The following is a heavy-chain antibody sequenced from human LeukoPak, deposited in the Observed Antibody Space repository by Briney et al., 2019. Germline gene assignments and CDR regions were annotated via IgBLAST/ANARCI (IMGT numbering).Heavy chain of an antibody. Sequence: GESLKISCKGSGYSFSDYWIARVRRMPGKGLEWMGIIYPGDSDTRYSPSFQGQVTISADKSISTAYLQWSSLKASDTAMYYCARHATYGDYVGGYYYYYYMDVWGKGTTVTISS. CDR3: ARHATYGDYVGGYYYYYYMDV. CDR2: IYPGDSDT. J-gene: IGHJ6*03. V-gene: IGHV5-51*01. CDR1: GYSFSDYW. D-gene: IGHD4-17*01.